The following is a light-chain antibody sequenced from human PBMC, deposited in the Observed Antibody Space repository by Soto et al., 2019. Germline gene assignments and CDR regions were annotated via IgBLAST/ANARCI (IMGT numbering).Light chain of an antibody. CDR3: QQYRDWPLT. CDR1: QGVSST. CDR2: GAS. Sequence: EIVMTQSPATLSVSPGERATLSCRASQGVSSTLAWYQQKPGQAPRLVIYGASTRATGIPDRFSGSGSGTVFTLTISSLQSVDFAVYFCQQYRDWPLTFGGGTKVEIK. J-gene: IGKJ4*01. V-gene: IGKV3D-15*01.